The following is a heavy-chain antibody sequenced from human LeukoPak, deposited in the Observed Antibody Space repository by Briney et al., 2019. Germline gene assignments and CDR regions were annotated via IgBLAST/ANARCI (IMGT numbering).Heavy chain of an antibody. V-gene: IGHV3-20*04. D-gene: IGHD5-18*01. J-gene: IGHJ4*02. CDR3: ARGQLWLHY. Sequence: AGGSPRLSCAASGFTFDDYGMSWVRQAPGKGLEWVSGINWNGGSTGYADSVKGRFTISRDKAKDSLYLQMNSLRAEDTALYYCARGQLWLHYWGQGTLVTVSS. CDR2: INWNGGST. CDR1: GFTFDDYG.